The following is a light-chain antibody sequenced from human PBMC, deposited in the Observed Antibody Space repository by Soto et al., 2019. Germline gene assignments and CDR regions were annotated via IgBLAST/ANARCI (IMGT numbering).Light chain of an antibody. CDR1: QSVSSSY. CDR3: QQYGSSPQT. J-gene: IGKJ1*01. Sequence: EIVLTQSPGTLSLSPGERATLSCRASQSVSSSYLAWYQQKPGQAPRLLIYGASSRATGIPDRFSGSGSGTDFTFTFSRLEPEDFAVYYCQQYGSSPQTFGQGTKVDIK. CDR2: GAS. V-gene: IGKV3-20*01.